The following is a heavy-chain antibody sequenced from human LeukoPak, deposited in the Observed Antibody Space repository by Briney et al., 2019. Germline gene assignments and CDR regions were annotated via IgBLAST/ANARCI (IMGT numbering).Heavy chain of an antibody. V-gene: IGHV3-23*01. J-gene: IGHJ4*02. Sequence: GGSLRLSCAASGFTFSSHAVSWVRQAPGKGLEWVSAISGTGSITHYSDSVMGRFTISRDNSRDPLHLQMDSLRAEDTAVYYCARHVWGGYFKQEYNFDYWGQGTLVTVSS. CDR3: ARHVWGGYFKQEYNFDY. D-gene: IGHD3-3*01. CDR2: ISGTGSIT. CDR1: GFTFSSHA.